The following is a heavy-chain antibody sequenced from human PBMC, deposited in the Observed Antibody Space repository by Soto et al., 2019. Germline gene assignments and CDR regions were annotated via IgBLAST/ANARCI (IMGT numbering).Heavy chain of an antibody. CDR3: ARDYYARRVDP. D-gene: IGHD3-10*01. Sequence: PGGSLRLSCAASGFTFSSYGMHWVRQAPGKGLEWVAVIWYDGSNKYYADSVKGRFTISRDNSKNTLYLQMNSLRAEDTAVYYCARDYYARRVDPWGQGTLVTVSS. V-gene: IGHV3-33*01. J-gene: IGHJ5*02. CDR2: IWYDGSNK. CDR1: GFTFSSYG.